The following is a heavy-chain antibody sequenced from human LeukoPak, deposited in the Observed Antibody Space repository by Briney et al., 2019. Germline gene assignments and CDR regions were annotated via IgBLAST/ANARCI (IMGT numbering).Heavy chain of an antibody. CDR2: INQDGREK. CDR3: ARDGGLVVAPSSAFDI. CDR1: GFALSNYW. J-gene: IGHJ3*02. Sequence: QPGGSLRLSCAASGFALSNYWMSWVRQAPGKGLEWVANINQDGREKYFVDSVKGRFAISRDNAMNSLYLQMNSLRAEDTAVYYCARDGGLVVAPSSAFDIWAKGQWSPSLQ. D-gene: IGHD3-22*01. V-gene: IGHV3-7*01.